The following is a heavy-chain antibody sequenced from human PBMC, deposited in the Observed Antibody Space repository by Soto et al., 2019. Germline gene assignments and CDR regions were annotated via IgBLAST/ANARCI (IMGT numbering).Heavy chain of an antibody. Sequence: QVQLVESGGGVVQPGRSLRLSCAASGFTFSSYGMHWVRQAPGKGLEWVAVISYDGTNKYYADSVKGRFTISRDNSKNTLYRQMNSQRAEDTAVYYCAGGYGLTSFDYWGQGTLVTVSS. V-gene: IGHV3-30*03. CDR2: ISYDGTNK. CDR3: AGGYGLTSFDY. CDR1: GFTFSSYG. D-gene: IGHD1-1*01. J-gene: IGHJ4*02.